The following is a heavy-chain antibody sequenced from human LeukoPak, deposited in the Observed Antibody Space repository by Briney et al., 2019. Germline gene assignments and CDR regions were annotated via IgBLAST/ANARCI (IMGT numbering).Heavy chain of an antibody. CDR1: GYTFTSYA. Sequence: GASVKVSCKASGYTFTSYAMNWVRQAPGQGLEWMGWINTNTGNPTYAQGFTGRFVFSLDTSVSTAYLQISSLKAEDTAVYYCARGPMVRGVPSAWTVDYWGQGTLVTVSS. V-gene: IGHV7-4-1*02. CDR2: INTNTGNP. J-gene: IGHJ4*02. D-gene: IGHD3-10*01. CDR3: ARGPMVRGVPSAWTVDY.